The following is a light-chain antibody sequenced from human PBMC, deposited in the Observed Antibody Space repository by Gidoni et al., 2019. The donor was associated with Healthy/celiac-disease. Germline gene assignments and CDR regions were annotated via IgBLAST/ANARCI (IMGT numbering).Light chain of an antibody. Sequence: DIQMTPSPSTLSASVGDRVTITCRASQSISSWLAWYQQKPGKAPKLLIYKASSLESGVPSRFGSSGSGTEFTLTISSLQPDDFATYYCQQYNSYSWTFGQGTKVEIK. V-gene: IGKV1-5*03. CDR1: QSISSW. CDR3: QQYNSYSWT. CDR2: KAS. J-gene: IGKJ1*01.